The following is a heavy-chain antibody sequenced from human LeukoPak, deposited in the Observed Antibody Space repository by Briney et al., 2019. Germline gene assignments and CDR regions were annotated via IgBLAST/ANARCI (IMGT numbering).Heavy chain of an antibody. D-gene: IGHD2-15*01. CDR1: GGSISSSTYY. CDR3: ARHEVIVVVVAAFDY. CDR2: IYYSGST. J-gene: IGHJ4*02. V-gene: IGHV4-39*01. Sequence: PSETLSLTCNVSGGSISSSTYYWGWIRQPPGKGLEWIGSIYYSGSTYYNPSLKSRVTISVDTSKNQFSLKLSSVTAADTAVYYCARHEVIVVVVAAFDYWGQGTLVTVSS.